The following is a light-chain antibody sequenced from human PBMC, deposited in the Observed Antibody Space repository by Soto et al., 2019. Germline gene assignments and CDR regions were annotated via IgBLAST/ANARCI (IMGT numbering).Light chain of an antibody. CDR3: QQRSNWLSIT. CDR2: DAS. Sequence: EIVMTQSPATLSVSPGERGTLSCRSSQSVSSNLAWYQQKPGQAPRLPIYDASNRATGIPARFSGSGSGTDFTLTISSLEPEDFAVYYCQQRSNWLSITFGQGTRLEIK. V-gene: IGKV3-11*01. CDR1: QSVSSN. J-gene: IGKJ5*01.